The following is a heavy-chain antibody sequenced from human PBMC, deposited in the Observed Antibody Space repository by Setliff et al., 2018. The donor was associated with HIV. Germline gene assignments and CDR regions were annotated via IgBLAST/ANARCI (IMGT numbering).Heavy chain of an antibody. V-gene: IGHV4-4*07. CDR3: ARDRRGTMVRGVTSPLDY. D-gene: IGHD3-10*01. CDR2: IYTSGST. Sequence: LSLTCPVSGGSISSYYWSWIRQPAGKGLEWIGRIYTSGSTNYNPSLKSRVTISVDTSKNQFSLKLSSVTAADTAVYCCARDRRGTMVRGVTSPLDYWGQGTLVTVSS. CDR1: GGSISSYY. J-gene: IGHJ4*02.